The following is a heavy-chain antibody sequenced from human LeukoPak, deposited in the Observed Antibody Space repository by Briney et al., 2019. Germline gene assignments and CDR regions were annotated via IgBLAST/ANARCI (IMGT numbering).Heavy chain of an antibody. Sequence: SETLSLTCAVYGGSFSGYYWSWIRQPPGKGLEWIGEINRSGSTNYNPSLKSRVTISVDTSKNQFSLKLSSVTAADTAVYYCGGGWLNLDYWGQGTLVTVSS. J-gene: IGHJ4*02. CDR2: INRSGST. CDR1: GGSFSGYY. V-gene: IGHV4-34*01. CDR3: GGGWLNLDY. D-gene: IGHD6-19*01.